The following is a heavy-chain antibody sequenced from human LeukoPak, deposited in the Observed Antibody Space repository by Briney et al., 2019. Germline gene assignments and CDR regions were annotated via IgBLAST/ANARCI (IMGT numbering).Heavy chain of an antibody. CDR2: IYHSGST. D-gene: IGHD3-9*01. V-gene: IGHV4-30-2*01. CDR1: GGSISSGGYS. CDR3: ARDRRYDILTGPRFDY. J-gene: IGHJ4*02. Sequence: SQTLSLTCAVSGGSISSGGYSWSWIRQPPGKGLEWIGYIYHSGSTYYNPSLKSRVTISVDRSKNQFSLKLSSVTAADTAVYYCARDRRYDILTGPRFDYWGQGTLVTVSS.